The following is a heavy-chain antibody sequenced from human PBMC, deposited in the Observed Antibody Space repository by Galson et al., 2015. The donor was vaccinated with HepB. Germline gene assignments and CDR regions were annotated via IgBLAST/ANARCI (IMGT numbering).Heavy chain of an antibody. CDR3: LAVAYQAIDAFDI. CDR2: ISYDGSNK. V-gene: IGHV3-30*04. CDR1: GFTFSSYA. D-gene: IGHD6-19*01. Sequence: SLRLSCAASGFTFSSYAMHWVRQAPGKGLEWVAVISYDGSNKYYADSVKGRFTISRDNSKNTLYLQMNSLRAEDTAVYYCLAVAYQAIDAFDIWGQGTMVTVSS. J-gene: IGHJ3*02.